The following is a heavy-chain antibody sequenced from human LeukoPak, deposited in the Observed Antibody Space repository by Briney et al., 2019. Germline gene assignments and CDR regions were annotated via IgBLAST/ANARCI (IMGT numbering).Heavy chain of an antibody. J-gene: IGHJ3*02. CDR2: INHSGST. CDR1: GGSFSGYY. V-gene: IGHV4-34*01. CDR3: ARGPSQRSTMIVVVIKGFDI. D-gene: IGHD3-22*01. Sequence: PSETLSLTCAVYGGSFSGYYWSWIRQPPGKGLEWIGEINHSGSTNYNPSLKSRVTISVDTSKNQFPLKLSSVTAADTAVYYCARGPSQRSTMIVVVIKGFDIWGQGTMVTVSS.